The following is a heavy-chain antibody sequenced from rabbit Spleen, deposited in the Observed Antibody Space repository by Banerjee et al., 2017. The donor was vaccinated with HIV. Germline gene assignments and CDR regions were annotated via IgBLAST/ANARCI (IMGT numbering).Heavy chain of an antibody. CDR2: IETGSSDFT. D-gene: IGHD8-1*01. CDR3: ARDAGTSFSTYGMDL. V-gene: IGHV1S45*01. J-gene: IGHJ6*01. CDR1: GFSFSGSSY. Sequence: QEQLVESGGGLVQPEGSLTLTCKASGFSFSGSSYICWVRQAPGKGLEWIACIETGSSDFTYYASWAKGRFTISKTSSTTVTLQVTSLTAADTATYFCARDAGTSFSTYGMDLWGQGTLVTVS.